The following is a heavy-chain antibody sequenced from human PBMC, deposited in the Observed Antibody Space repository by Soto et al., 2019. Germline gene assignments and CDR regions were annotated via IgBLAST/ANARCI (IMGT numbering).Heavy chain of an antibody. CDR2: IIPILGIA. Sequence: ASVKVSCKASGGTFSSYTISWVRQAPGQGLEWMGRIIPILGIANYAQKFQGRVTITADKSTSTAYMELSSLRSEDTAVYYCAVSRYSGSYLSYYYGMDVWGQGTTVTVSS. J-gene: IGHJ6*02. CDR3: AVSRYSGSYLSYYYGMDV. CDR1: GGTFSSYT. D-gene: IGHD1-26*01. V-gene: IGHV1-69*02.